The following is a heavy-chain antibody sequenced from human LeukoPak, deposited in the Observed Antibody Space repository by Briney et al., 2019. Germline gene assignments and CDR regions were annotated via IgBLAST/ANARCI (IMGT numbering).Heavy chain of an antibody. J-gene: IGHJ4*02. CDR2: IYYSGST. CDR3: ASRGYGSGSLLFVVRFDY. D-gene: IGHD3-10*01. CDR1: GGSISSYY. V-gene: IGHV4-59*01. Sequence: TPSETLSLTCTVSGGSISSYYWSWIRQPPGKGLEWIGYIYYSGSTNYNPSLKSRVTISVDTSKNQFSLKLSSVTAADTAVYYCASRGYGSGSLLFVVRFDYWGQGTLVTVSS.